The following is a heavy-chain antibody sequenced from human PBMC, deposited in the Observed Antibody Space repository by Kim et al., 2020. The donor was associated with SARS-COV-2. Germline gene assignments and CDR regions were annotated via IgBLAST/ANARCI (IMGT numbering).Heavy chain of an antibody. CDR3: AKRYYETSGWFDY. V-gene: IGHV3-23*01. D-gene: IGHD3-22*01. J-gene: IGHJ4*02. Sequence: CYADSVKGRFTISRDNSKNTLYLQMNSLRAEDTAVYYCAKRYYETSGWFDYWGQGTLVTVSS.